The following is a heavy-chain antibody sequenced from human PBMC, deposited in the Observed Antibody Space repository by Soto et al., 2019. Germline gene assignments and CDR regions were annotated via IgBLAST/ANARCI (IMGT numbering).Heavy chain of an antibody. CDR3: ARVSGYYGSGSYYSMLDY. CDR1: GYTFTNYD. Sequence: ASVKVSCKASGYTFTNYDINWVRQAPGQGLEWMGWISTYTGSTNYAQKLQGRVTMTTDTSTSTAYMELRSLRSDDTAVYYCARVSGYYGSGSYYSMLDYWG. CDR2: ISTYTGST. D-gene: IGHD3-10*01. J-gene: IGHJ4*01. V-gene: IGHV1-18*01.